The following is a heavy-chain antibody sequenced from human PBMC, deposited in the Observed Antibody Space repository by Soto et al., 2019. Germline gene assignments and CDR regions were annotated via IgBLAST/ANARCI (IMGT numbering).Heavy chain of an antibody. V-gene: IGHV4-59*01. Sequence: QLQLQESGPGLVKASETLSLTCTVSGGSINTYYWSWIRQPPGKGLEWIGYIYYSGSTKYNPSLRSPVTISLVTSKNQFSLKLTSVNAAHTAVYYCARGARDYFDILTRYYRTGPEHWGQGTLVSVSS. D-gene: IGHD3-9*01. J-gene: IGHJ1*01. CDR1: GGSINTYY. CDR2: IYYSGST. CDR3: ARGARDYFDILTRYYRTGPEH.